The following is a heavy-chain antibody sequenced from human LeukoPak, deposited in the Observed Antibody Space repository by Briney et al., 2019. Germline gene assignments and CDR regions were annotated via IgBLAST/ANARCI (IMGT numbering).Heavy chain of an antibody. V-gene: IGHV3-48*04. Sequence: PGGSLRLSCAASGFTFSSYSMNWVRQAPGKGLEWVSYISSSSSTIYYADSVKGRFTISRDNAKNSLYLQMNSLRAEDTAVYYCARDVTGTRNWFDPWGQGTLVTVSS. CDR1: GFTFSSYS. D-gene: IGHD1-7*01. CDR3: ARDVTGTRNWFDP. J-gene: IGHJ5*02. CDR2: ISSSSSTI.